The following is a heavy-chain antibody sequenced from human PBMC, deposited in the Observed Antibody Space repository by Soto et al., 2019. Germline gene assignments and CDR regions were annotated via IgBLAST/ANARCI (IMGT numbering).Heavy chain of an antibody. Sequence: QVQLQESGPGLVKPSQTLSLTCTVSGGSISSGDYYWSWIRQPPGKGLEWIGYIYYSGSTYYNPSLKSRVTISVDTSKNQFSLKLSSVTAADTAVYHCARSVLPVVVGGRFGNDAFDIWGQGTMVTVSS. J-gene: IGHJ3*02. D-gene: IGHD3-22*01. V-gene: IGHV4-30-4*01. CDR1: GGSISSGDYY. CDR3: ARSVLPVVVGGRFGNDAFDI. CDR2: IYYSGST.